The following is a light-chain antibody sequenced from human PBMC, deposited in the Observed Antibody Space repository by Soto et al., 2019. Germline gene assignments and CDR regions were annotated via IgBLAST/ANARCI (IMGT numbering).Light chain of an antibody. CDR1: QSISSY. V-gene: IGKV1-39*01. CDR2: AAS. J-gene: IGKJ5*01. Sequence: DIQMTQSPSSLSASVGDRVTITCRASQSISSYLNWYQQKPGKAPKLLIYAASSLQSGVPSRFSGSGSGTDFTLIISSLQPGDFATYYCQQSYSTPITFGQGTRLEIK. CDR3: QQSYSTPIT.